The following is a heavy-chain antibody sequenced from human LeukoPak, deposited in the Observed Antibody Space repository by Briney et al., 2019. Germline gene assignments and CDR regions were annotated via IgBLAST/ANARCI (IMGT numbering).Heavy chain of an antibody. V-gene: IGHV3-9*03. J-gene: IGHJ4*02. D-gene: IGHD1-26*01. CDR2: ISWNSGSI. CDR1: GFTFSSYA. Sequence: GGSLRLSCAASGFTFSSYAMSWVRQAPGKGLEWVSGISWNSGSIGYADSVKGRFTISRDNAKNSLYLQMNSLRAEDMALYYCAKDSGSFPSHFDYWGQGTLVTVSS. CDR3: AKDSGSFPSHFDY.